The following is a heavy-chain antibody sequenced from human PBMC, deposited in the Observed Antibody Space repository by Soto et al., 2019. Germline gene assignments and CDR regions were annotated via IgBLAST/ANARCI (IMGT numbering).Heavy chain of an antibody. CDR2: IKSKTDCGTT. CDR3: TTDGTTVTTIFDY. D-gene: IGHD4-17*01. Sequence: EVQLVESGGGLVKPGGSLRLSCAASGFTFSNAWMSWVRQAPGKGLEWVGRIKSKTDCGTTDYAAPVKGRFTISRDDSKNTLYLQMNSLKTEDTAVYYCTTDGTTVTTIFDYWGQGTLVTVSS. V-gene: IGHV3-15*01. CDR1: GFTFSNAW. J-gene: IGHJ4*02.